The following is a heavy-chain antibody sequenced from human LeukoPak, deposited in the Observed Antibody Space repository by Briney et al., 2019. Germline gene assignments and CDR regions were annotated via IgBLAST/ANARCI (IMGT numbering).Heavy chain of an antibody. CDR2: TSHSGHT. D-gene: IGHD2-15*01. V-gene: IGHV4-34*01. CDR1: GGSFSDYY. CDR3: ARVRVAVGVDY. Sequence: SETLSLTCAVYGGSFSDYYWSWIRQPPGKGLEWIGETSHSGHTNYNPSLKSRVTISVDTSKNQFSLRIISVTAADTAVYYCARVRVAVGVDYWGQGNLVTVSS. J-gene: IGHJ4*02.